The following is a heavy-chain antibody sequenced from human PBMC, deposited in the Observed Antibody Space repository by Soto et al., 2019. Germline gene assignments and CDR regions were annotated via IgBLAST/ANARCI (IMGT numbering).Heavy chain of an antibody. Sequence: SVKVSCKASGGTFSSETITWLRQAPGQGLEWMGGIIPITDTANYAQNFQGRVTITADESTSTVYMELSSLRSEDTAVYYCATLVPAPIKLFPRLGWFDPWGQGTLVTVSS. D-gene: IGHD2-2*02. CDR2: IIPITDTA. V-gene: IGHV1-69*13. J-gene: IGHJ5*02. CDR1: GGTFSSET. CDR3: ATLVPAPIKLFPRLGWFDP.